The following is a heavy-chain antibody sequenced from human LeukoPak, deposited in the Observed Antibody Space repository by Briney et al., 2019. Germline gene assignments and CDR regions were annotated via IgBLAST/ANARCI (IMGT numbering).Heavy chain of an antibody. D-gene: IGHD3-10*01. Sequence: ASVKVSCKASGYTFTGYYMHWVRQAPGQGLEWMGWINPNSVGTNYAQKFQGRVTMTRDTSISTAYMELSRLGSDDTAVYYCAREYGFGELLYYYYYMDVWGKGTTVTISS. CDR1: GYTFTGYY. J-gene: IGHJ6*03. V-gene: IGHV1-2*02. CDR2: INPNSVGT. CDR3: AREYGFGELLYYYYYMDV.